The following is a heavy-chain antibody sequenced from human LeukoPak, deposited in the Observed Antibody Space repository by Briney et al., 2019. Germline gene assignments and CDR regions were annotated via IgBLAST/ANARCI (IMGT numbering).Heavy chain of an antibody. Sequence: PSETLSLTCAVYGGSFSGYYWSWIRQPPGKGLEWIGEINHSGSTNYNPSLKSRVTISVDTSKNQFSLKLSSVTAADTAVYYCARHSFYCTSSSCYVFDYWGQGTLVTVSS. CDR2: INHSGST. CDR1: GGSFSGYY. V-gene: IGHV4-34*01. CDR3: ARHSFYCTSSSCYVFDY. J-gene: IGHJ4*02. D-gene: IGHD2-2*01.